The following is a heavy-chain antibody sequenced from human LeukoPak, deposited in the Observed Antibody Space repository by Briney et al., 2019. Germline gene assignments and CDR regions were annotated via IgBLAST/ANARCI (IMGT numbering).Heavy chain of an antibody. CDR1: GGSFSGYY. Sequence: SETLSLTCAVYGGSFSGYYWSWIRQPPGKGLEWIGEINHSGSTNYNPSLKSRVTISVDTSKNQFSLKLSSVTAADMAVYYCARAPCITMVRGVCDAFDIWGQGTMVTVSS. J-gene: IGHJ3*02. CDR2: INHSGST. D-gene: IGHD3-10*01. V-gene: IGHV4-34*01. CDR3: ARAPCITMVRGVCDAFDI.